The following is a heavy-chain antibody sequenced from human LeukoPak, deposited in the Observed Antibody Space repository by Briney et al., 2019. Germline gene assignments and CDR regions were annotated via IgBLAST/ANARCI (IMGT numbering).Heavy chain of an antibody. J-gene: IGHJ4*02. CDR3: AKIRLEESATGN. CDR1: GFTFSSYS. D-gene: IGHD2-15*01. V-gene: IGHV3-48*04. CDR2: ISSSSTTI. Sequence: QSGGSLRLSCAASGFTFSSYSMNWVRQAPGKGPEWVSYISSSSTTIYYADSVKGRFTISRDNAKNSLYLQMSSLRAEDTAVYYCAKIRLEESATGNWGQGTLVTVSS.